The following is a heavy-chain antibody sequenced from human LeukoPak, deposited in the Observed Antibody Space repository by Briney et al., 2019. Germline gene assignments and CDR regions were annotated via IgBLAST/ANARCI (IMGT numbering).Heavy chain of an antibody. CDR1: GFTFSNYA. Sequence: PGGSLRLSCAASGFTFSNYALNWVRQSPGKGLEWVSAITASGGSTYYADSVKGRFTISRDNSKYTLYLLMNRLRADDTAVYYCAKDPLLRGGYDYFFDYWGQGTLVTVSS. CDR2: ITASGGST. D-gene: IGHD5-12*01. CDR3: AKDPLLRGGYDYFFDY. J-gene: IGHJ4*02. V-gene: IGHV3-23*01.